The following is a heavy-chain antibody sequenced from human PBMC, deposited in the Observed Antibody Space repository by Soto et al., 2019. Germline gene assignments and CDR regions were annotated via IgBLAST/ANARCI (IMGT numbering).Heavy chain of an antibody. CDR1: GYTFTSYG. CDR2: ISAYNGNT. J-gene: IGHJ6*02. D-gene: IGHD3-22*01. V-gene: IGHV1-18*01. Sequence: ASVEVSCKASGYTFTSYGSSWVRQAHGQGLEWMGWISAYNGNTNYAQKLQGRVTMTTDTSTSTAYMEPRSLRSDDTAVYYCARGVTMIVVVTHRFYGMDVWGQGTTVTVSS. CDR3: ARGVTMIVVVTHRFYGMDV.